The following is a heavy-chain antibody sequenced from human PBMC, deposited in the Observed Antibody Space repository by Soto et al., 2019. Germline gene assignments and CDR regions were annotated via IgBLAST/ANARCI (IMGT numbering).Heavy chain of an antibody. J-gene: IGHJ4*02. CDR2: IYHSGST. D-gene: IGHD4-17*01. V-gene: IGHV4-30-2*01. CDR3: ARGMTTVTTFDY. Sequence: QLQLQESGSGLVKPSQTLSLTCAVSGGAISSGGYSWSWIRQPPGKGLEWIGYIYHSGSTYYNPTLTTRVTTSVARSKNHISLKLSSVTAADTAVYYCARGMTTVTTFDYWGQGTLVTVSS. CDR1: GGAISSGGYS.